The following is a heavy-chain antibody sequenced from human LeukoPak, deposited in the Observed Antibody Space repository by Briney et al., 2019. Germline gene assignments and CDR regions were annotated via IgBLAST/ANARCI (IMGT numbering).Heavy chain of an antibody. Sequence: ASVKVSCKASGYTFTSYAMNWVRQAPGQGLEWMGIINPSGGSTTYAQKFQGRVTMTRDMSTSTVYMELSSLRSEDTAVYYCGRDLNRSGYTREGRFDPWGQGTLVTVSS. V-gene: IGHV1-46*01. CDR2: INPSGGST. J-gene: IGHJ5*02. D-gene: IGHD3-22*01. CDR3: GRDLNRSGYTREGRFDP. CDR1: GYTFTSYA.